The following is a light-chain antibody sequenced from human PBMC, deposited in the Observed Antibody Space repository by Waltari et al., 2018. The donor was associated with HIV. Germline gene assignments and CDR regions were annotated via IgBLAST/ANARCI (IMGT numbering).Light chain of an antibody. J-gene: IGKJ5*01. V-gene: IGKV3-11*01. Sequence: EIVLTQSPATLSLSPGERANLSCRASQSISNYLAWYQQKPGQAPRLLIHDASNRATGIPARFSGSGSGSDFTLSITSLAPENSAIYYCQQRGNWPPTFGQGTRLEIK. CDR2: DAS. CDR1: QSISNY. CDR3: QQRGNWPPT.